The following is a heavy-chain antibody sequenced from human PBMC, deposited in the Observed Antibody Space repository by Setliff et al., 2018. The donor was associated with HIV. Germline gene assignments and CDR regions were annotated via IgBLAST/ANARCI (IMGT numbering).Heavy chain of an antibody. J-gene: IGHJ6*03. CDR2: IYYSGST. D-gene: IGHD3-10*01. CDR1: GGSISSNNYF. Sequence: SETLSLTCTVSGGSISSNNYFWGWIRQPPEKGLEWIGSIYYSGSTYYNPSLKSRVTISIDTSRNQFSLKLTSVTAADTAVYYCASLDGSESPYIYYYYMDVWGEGTAVTVS. CDR3: ASLDGSESPYIYYYYMDV. V-gene: IGHV4-39*01.